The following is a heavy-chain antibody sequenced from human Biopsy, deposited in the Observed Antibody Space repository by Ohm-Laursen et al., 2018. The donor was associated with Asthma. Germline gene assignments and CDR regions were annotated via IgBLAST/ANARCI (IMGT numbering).Heavy chain of an antibody. CDR1: GFMFRSFG. D-gene: IGHD5-12*01. CDR3: AKRRGYSGHDNDY. J-gene: IGHJ4*02. CDR2: ISYDGNHK. Sequence: SLRLSCAAPGFMFRSFGMHWVRQAPGKGLEWVAVISYDGNHKFYEDSVKGRFTISRDNSKNTLYLQMNSLRTEDTAVYYCAKRRGYSGHDNDYWGQGNLVIVSS. V-gene: IGHV3-30*18.